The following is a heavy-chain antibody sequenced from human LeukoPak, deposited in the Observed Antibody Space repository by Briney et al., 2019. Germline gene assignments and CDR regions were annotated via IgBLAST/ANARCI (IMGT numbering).Heavy chain of an antibody. CDR1: GGSISNYV. D-gene: IGHD6-19*01. Sequence: SETLSLTCTVSGGSISNYVWSWIRQPPGKGLEWIGYIIDSGNTKYNRSLESRVTISVDTSKNQVSLNLYSVSAADTAVYYCARGFVPPYSSGWFRTYYYYMDVWGKGTTVTVSS. V-gene: IGHV4-59*01. CDR3: ARGFVPPYSSGWFRTYYYYMDV. CDR2: IIDSGNT. J-gene: IGHJ6*03.